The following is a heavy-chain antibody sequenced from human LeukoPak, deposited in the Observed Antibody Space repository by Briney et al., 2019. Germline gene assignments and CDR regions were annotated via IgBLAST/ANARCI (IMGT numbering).Heavy chain of an antibody. V-gene: IGHV3-21*01. Sequence: GGSLRLSCAASGFTLSSYSMNWVRQAPGKGLEWLSSISGSSSYIYHADSVKGRFTISRDNSKNTLYLQMGSLRAEDMAVYYCARVRAYYGSGSYYYYYMDVWGKGTTVTISS. CDR3: ARVRAYYGSGSYYYYYMDV. CDR1: GFTLSSYS. CDR2: ISGSSSYI. D-gene: IGHD3-10*01. J-gene: IGHJ6*03.